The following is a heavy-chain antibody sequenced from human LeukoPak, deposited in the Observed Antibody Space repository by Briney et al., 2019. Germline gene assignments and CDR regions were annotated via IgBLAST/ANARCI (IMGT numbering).Heavy chain of an antibody. CDR1: GFTFSDYY. CDR3: ARDRRKGVDY. V-gene: IGHV3-11*06. D-gene: IGHD3-16*01. Sequence: GGSLRLSCAASGFTFSDYYMSWIRQAPGEGLEWVSSISSSSSYIYYADSVKGRFTISRDNAKHSLSLHLNSLSAEDTAVYYCARDRRKGVDYWGQGTLVTVSS. J-gene: IGHJ4*02. CDR2: ISSSSSYI.